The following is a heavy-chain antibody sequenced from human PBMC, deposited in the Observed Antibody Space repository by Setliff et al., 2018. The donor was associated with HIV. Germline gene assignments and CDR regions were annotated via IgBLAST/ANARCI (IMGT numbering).Heavy chain of an antibody. Sequence: ASVKVSCKTSGYTFTSHDIDWVRQAPGQGLEWMGWSNPNSGATHYAQKFQGRVTMTRDTSISTAYMELSRLSSDDTAVYYCARVFGVRQAFDNWGQGTLVTVSS. CDR1: GYTFTSHD. D-gene: IGHD3-10*02. CDR2: SNPNSGAT. V-gene: IGHV1-2*02. CDR3: ARVFGVRQAFDN. J-gene: IGHJ4*02.